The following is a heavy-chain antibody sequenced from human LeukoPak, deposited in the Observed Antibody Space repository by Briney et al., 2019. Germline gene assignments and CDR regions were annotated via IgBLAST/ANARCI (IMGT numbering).Heavy chain of an antibody. CDR1: GGTFSSYA. Sequence: GASVKVSCKASGGTFSSYAISWVLQAPGQGLEWMGRIIPIFGTANYAQKFQGRVTITTDESTSTAYMELSSLRSEDTAVYYCARSIHDYGDYRPFWYWGQGTLVTVSS. J-gene: IGHJ4*02. CDR3: ARSIHDYGDYRPFWY. V-gene: IGHV1-69*05. D-gene: IGHD4-17*01. CDR2: IIPIFGTA.